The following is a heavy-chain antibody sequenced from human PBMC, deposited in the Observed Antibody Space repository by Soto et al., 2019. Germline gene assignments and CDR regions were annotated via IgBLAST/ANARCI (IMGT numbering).Heavy chain of an antibody. J-gene: IGHJ4*02. CDR1: GFTFSGSA. CDR3: TRRTGRDSSSWYFDY. D-gene: IGHD6-13*01. Sequence: GESLKISCAASGFTFSGSAMHWVRQASGKGLEWVGRIRSKANNYATTYAASVKGRFTISRDDSKNTAYLQMNILKTEDTAVYYCTRRTGRDSSSWYFDYWGQGTLVTVSS. V-gene: IGHV3-73*01. CDR2: IRSKANNYAT.